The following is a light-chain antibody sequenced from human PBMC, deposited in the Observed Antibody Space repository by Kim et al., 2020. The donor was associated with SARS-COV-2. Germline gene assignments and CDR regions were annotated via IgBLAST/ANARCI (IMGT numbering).Light chain of an antibody. CDR3: AAWDDSLSGPV. V-gene: IGLV1-47*01. CDR1: SSNIGSNY. J-gene: IGLJ3*02. CDR2: RNN. Sequence: GQRVTISCSGSSSNIGSNYLYWYQQRPGTAPKLLIYRNNQRPSGVPDRFSGSKSGTSASLAISGLRSEDEADYYCAAWDDSLSGPVFGGGTKVTVL.